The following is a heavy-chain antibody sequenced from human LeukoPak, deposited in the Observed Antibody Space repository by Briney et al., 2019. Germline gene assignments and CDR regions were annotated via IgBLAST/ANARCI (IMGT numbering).Heavy chain of an antibody. CDR2: IYYSGST. D-gene: IGHD3-10*01. J-gene: IGHJ4*02. CDR1: GGSISSYY. Sequence: PSETLSLTCTVSGGSISSYYWGWIRQPPGKGLEWIGSIYYSGSTYYNPSLKSRVTISVDTSKNQFSLKLSSVTAADTAVYYCARSGTTMVRGVMSFDYWGQGTLVTVSS. V-gene: IGHV4-39*01. CDR3: ARSGTTMVRGVMSFDY.